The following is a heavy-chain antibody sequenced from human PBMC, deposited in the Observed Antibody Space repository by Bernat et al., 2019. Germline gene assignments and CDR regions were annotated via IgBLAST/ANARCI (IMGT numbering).Heavy chain of an antibody. Sequence: QITLKESGPTLVKPTQTLTLTCTFSGFSLDTSGVGVGWIRQPPGKALEWLALIYWDDDKRYSPSLKSRLTITKDTSKNQVVLTMTNMDPVDTATYYCARRGYSDDYSPDFDYWGQGTLVTVSS. J-gene: IGHJ4*02. CDR2: IYWDDDK. D-gene: IGHD5-18*01. V-gene: IGHV2-5*02. CDR3: ARRGYSDDYSPDFDY. CDR1: GFSLDTSGVG.